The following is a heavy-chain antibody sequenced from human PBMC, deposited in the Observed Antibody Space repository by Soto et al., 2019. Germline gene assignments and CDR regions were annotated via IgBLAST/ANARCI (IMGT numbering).Heavy chain of an antibody. CDR1: GRSISSSSYY. Sequence: LSLTCTLSGRSISSSSYYWGWIRQPPGKGLEWIGSIYYSGSTYYNPSLTSRVTISVDTSKNQFSLKLSSVTAADTAVYYCARRNYYGSGSLDYWGQGALVTVSS. CDR2: IYYSGST. V-gene: IGHV4-39*01. CDR3: ARRNYYGSGSLDY. D-gene: IGHD3-10*01. J-gene: IGHJ4*02.